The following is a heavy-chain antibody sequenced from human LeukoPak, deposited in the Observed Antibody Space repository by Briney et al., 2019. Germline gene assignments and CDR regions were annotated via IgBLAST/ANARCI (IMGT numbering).Heavy chain of an antibody. CDR3: ARAGYYGSGSYYNGIDY. CDR2: IYYSGST. D-gene: IGHD3-10*01. Sequence: SETLSLTCAVYGGSFSGYYWSWIRQHPGKGLEWIGYIYYSGSTYYNPSLKSRVTISVDTSKNQFSLKLSSVTAADTAVYYCARAGYYGSGSYYNGIDYWGQGTLVTVSS. J-gene: IGHJ4*02. V-gene: IGHV4-31*11. CDR1: GGSFSGYY.